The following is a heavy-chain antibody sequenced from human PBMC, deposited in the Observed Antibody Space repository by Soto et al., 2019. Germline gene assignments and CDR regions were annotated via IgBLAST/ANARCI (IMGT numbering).Heavy chain of an antibody. D-gene: IGHD2-15*01. V-gene: IGHV3-21*01. CDR1: GFTFSSYS. J-gene: IGHJ4*02. Sequence: GGSLRLSCAASGFTFSSYSMNWVRQAPGKGLEWVSSISSSSSYIYYADSVKGRFTISRDNAKNSLYLQMNSLRAEDTAVYYCASSPGVVVAASDYYFDYWGQGTLVTVSS. CDR2: ISSSSSYI. CDR3: ASSPGVVVAASDYYFDY.